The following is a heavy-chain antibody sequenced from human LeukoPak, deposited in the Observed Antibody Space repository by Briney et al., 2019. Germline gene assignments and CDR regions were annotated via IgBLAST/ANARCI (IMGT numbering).Heavy chain of an antibody. J-gene: IGHJ5*02. CDR3: ARETYNDFWSGLNWFDP. CDR2: ISPSSSSI. CDR1: EFAFSVYT. Sequence: GGSLRLSCTASEFAFSVYTMNWVRQAPGKGLEWVSSISPSSSSIYYADSVRGRFTVSRDNAKKSLSLQMNSLRVEDTAIYYCARETYNDFWSGLNWFDPWGQGTLVTVSS. D-gene: IGHD3-3*01. V-gene: IGHV3-21*01.